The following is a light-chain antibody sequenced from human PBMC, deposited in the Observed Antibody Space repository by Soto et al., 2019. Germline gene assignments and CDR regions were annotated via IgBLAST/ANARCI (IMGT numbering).Light chain of an antibody. CDR3: QSYDSSLSEYV. Sequence: QYVLAQPPSVSGAPGQRVTISCTGSRSNIGTGYDVHWYQQLPGTAPKLLIYGNSNRPSGVPDRFSGSKSGTSASLAITGLQAEDEADYYCQSYDSSLSEYVFGTGTKVTVL. CDR1: RSNIGTGYD. J-gene: IGLJ1*01. V-gene: IGLV1-40*01. CDR2: GNS.